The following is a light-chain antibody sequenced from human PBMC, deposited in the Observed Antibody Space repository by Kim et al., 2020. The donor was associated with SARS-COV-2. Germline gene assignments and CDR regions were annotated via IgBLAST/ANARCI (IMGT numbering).Light chain of an antibody. J-gene: IGKJ1*01. CDR3: QQSYLTPRT. V-gene: IGKV1-39*01. Sequence: ASVGDRVTITCRASQSIATYLNWYQHKPGKAPNLLIYAASSLQSGVPSRFSGSGSGTDFTLTISSLQPEDIATYYCQQSYLTPRTFGQGTKVEIK. CDR1: QSIATY. CDR2: AAS.